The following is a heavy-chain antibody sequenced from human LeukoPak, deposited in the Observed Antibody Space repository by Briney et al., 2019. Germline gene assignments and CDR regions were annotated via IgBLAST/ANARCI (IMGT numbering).Heavy chain of an antibody. CDR3: AKVTGRGYSYGPTRDAFDI. CDR2: IYSGDIT. V-gene: IGHV3-53*01. J-gene: IGHJ3*02. CDR1: GFIVSSFH. Sequence: PGESLRLSCAAPGFIVSSFHMTWVRQAPGKGLEWVSVIYSGDITYYADSVKGRFTISRDNSKNTLYLQMNSLRAEDTAVYYCAKVTGRGYSYGPTRDAFDIWGQGTMVTVSS. D-gene: IGHD5-18*01.